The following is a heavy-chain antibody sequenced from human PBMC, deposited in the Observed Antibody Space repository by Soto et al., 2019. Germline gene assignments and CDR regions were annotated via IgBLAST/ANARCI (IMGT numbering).Heavy chain of an antibody. V-gene: IGHV1-3*01. J-gene: IGHJ4*02. CDR2: INAGNGNT. D-gene: IGHD3-22*01. CDR1: GYTFTSYA. Sequence: GASVKVSCKASGYTFTSYAMHWVRQAPGQRLEWMGWINAGNGNTKYSQKFQGRVTITRDTSASTAYMELSSLRSEDMAVYYCASGTFYYDSSGYYGYWGQGTLVTFSS. CDR3: ASGTFYYDSSGYYGY.